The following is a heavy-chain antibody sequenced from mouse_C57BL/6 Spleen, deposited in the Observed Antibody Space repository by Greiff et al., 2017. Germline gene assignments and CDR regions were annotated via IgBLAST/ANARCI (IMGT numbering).Heavy chain of an antibody. D-gene: IGHD4-1*01. CDR3: ARGGKLGPSSSFDY. J-gene: IGHJ2*01. Sequence: QVQLQQPGAELVMPGASVKLSCKASGYTFTSYWMHWVKQRPGQGLEWIGEIDPSDSYTNYNQKFKGKSTLTVDKSSSTAYMQRSSLTSEDSAVYYCARGGKLGPSSSFDYGGQGTTLTVSS. V-gene: IGHV1-69*01. CDR1: GYTFTSYW. CDR2: IDPSDSYT.